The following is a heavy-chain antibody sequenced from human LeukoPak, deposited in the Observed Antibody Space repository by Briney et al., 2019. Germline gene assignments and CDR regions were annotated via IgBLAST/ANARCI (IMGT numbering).Heavy chain of an antibody. D-gene: IGHD3-10*01. V-gene: IGHV1-18*04. CDR3: AGVPYGGSGSSDY. Sequence: ASVKVSCKASGYTFSTYGISWVRQAPGQGLEWMGWISAYNGKINYAQKLQGRVTMTTDTSTNTAYMELRSLRSDDTAVYFCAGVPYGGSGSSDYWGQGTLVTVSS. J-gene: IGHJ4*02. CDR1: GYTFSTYG. CDR2: ISAYNGKI.